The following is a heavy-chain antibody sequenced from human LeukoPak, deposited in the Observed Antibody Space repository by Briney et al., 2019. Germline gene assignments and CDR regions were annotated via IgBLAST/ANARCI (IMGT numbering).Heavy chain of an antibody. J-gene: IGHJ3*02. V-gene: IGHV1-69*05. Sequence: ASVKVSCKASGYTFTSYGISWVRQAPGQGLEWMGGIIPIFGTANYAQKFQGRVTITTDESTSTAYMELSSLRSEDTAVYYCARPRYCSSTSCYRMGAFDIWGQGTMVTVSS. CDR1: GYTFTSYG. CDR2: IIPIFGTA. D-gene: IGHD2-2*02. CDR3: ARPRYCSSTSCYRMGAFDI.